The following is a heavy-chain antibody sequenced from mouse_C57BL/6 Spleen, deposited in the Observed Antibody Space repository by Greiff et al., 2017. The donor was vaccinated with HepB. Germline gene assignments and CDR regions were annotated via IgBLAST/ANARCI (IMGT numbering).Heavy chain of an antibody. CDR1: GYTFTDYN. V-gene: IGHV1-18*01. CDR2: INPNNGGT. D-gene: IGHD1-1*01. CDR3: ARWGYGSSYGYFDV. Sequence: EVKLMESGPELVKPGASVKIPCKASGYTFTDYNMDWVKQSHGKSLEWIGDINPNNGGTIYNQKFKGKATLTVDKSSSTAYMELRSLTSEDTAVYYCARWGYGSSYGYFDVWGTGTTVTVSS. J-gene: IGHJ1*03.